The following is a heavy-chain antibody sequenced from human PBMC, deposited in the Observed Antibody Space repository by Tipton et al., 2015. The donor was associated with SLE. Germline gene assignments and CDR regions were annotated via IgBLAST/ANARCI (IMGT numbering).Heavy chain of an antibody. CDR3: AVRGDYYDSSGYYGPFDY. D-gene: IGHD3-22*01. CDR2: IIPILGIA. J-gene: IGHJ4*01. V-gene: IGHV1-69*09. Sequence: QLVQSGAEVKKPGSSVKVSCKASGGTFSSYTISWVRQAPGQGLEWMGRIIPILGIANYAQKFQGRVTITADKSTSTAYMELSSLRSEDTAVYYCAVRGDYYDSSGYYGPFDYWGQGTLVTVSS. CDR1: GGTFSSYT.